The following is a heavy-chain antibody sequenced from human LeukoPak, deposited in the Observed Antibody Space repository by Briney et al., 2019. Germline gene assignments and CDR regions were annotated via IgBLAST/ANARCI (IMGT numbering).Heavy chain of an antibody. V-gene: IGHV3-11*04. Sequence: PGGSLRLSCAASGFTFRDYYMSWIRQAPGKGLEWISYISSSAGTIHYVDSVKGRFTISRDNAKNSLYLQMDCLRVEDTAVYYCATSVTRRRLDWFIDLWGRGTLVSVSS. CDR2: ISSSAGTI. J-gene: IGHJ2*01. CDR1: GFTFRDYY. CDR3: ATSVTRRRLDWFIDL. D-gene: IGHD4-17*01.